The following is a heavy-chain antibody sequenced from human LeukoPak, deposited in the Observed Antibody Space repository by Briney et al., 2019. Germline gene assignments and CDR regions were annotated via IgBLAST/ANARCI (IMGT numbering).Heavy chain of an antibody. CDR3: ARDKSGFDY. CDR2: IKRDGSEK. CDR1: GFTFSNYW. V-gene: IGHV3-7*01. Sequence: PGGSLRLSCSASGFTFSNYWMSWVRQAPGKGLEWVANIKRDGSEKYYVDAVEGRFIISRDNAKNTLYLQMNSLRAEDTAVYYCARDKSGFDYWGQGTQVTVSS. J-gene: IGHJ4*02. D-gene: IGHD3-3*01.